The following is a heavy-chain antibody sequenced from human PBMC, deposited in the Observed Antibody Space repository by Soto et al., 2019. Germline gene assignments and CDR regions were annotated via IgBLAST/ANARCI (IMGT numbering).Heavy chain of an antibody. CDR1: GFTFSGSP. CDR2: IRSKLNNYAT. V-gene: IGHV3-73*02. CDR3: TFVRGEAFDV. J-gene: IGHJ3*01. Sequence: EVQLVESGGGLVQPGGSLKLSCAASGFTFSGSPMHCVRQASGKGLEWVGRIRSKLNNYATVYAASVKGRFTISRDDSKNTTYLQLNSLKIEDTAVSYCTFVRGEAFDVWVQGTVVTVSS. D-gene: IGHD3-10*02.